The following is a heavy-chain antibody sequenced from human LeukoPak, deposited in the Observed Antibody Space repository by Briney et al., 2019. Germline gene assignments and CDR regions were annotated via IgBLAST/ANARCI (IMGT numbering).Heavy chain of an antibody. Sequence: SETLSLTCAVYGGSFSGYYWSWIRHPPGKGLEWIGEINHSGSTNYNPSLKSRVTISVDTSKNQFSLKLSSVTAADTAVYYCARARRYFDWLLYGNWFDPWGQGTLVTVSS. J-gene: IGHJ5*02. V-gene: IGHV4-34*01. CDR1: GGSFSGYY. CDR3: ARARRYFDWLLYGNWFDP. D-gene: IGHD3-9*01. CDR2: INHSGST.